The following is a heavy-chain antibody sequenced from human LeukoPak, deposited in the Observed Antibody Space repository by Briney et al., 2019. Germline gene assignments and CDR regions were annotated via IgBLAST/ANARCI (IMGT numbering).Heavy chain of an antibody. D-gene: IGHD6-13*01. CDR2: ISSTGRTI. Sequence: GGSLRLSCAASGFTFNNYYMSWIRQAPGKGLEWVSYISSTGRTIYYADSVKGRFTISRDNAKNSMYLQMNSLRAEDTAMYYCTREGEYSDSWYYFDYWGQGTLVTVSS. J-gene: IGHJ4*02. CDR3: TREGEYSDSWYYFDY. V-gene: IGHV3-11*01. CDR1: GFTFNNYY.